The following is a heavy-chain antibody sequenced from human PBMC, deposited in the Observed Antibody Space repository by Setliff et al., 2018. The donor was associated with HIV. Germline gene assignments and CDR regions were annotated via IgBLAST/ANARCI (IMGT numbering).Heavy chain of an antibody. CDR3: ARDDGFDI. V-gene: IGHV1-2*06. J-gene: IGHJ3*02. Sequence: ASVKVSCKASGYTFIAYYIHWVRQAPGQGLEWMGRIDPNFGGTNYAQKFQGRVSMTRDTSISTAYMELSRLRPDDTAVYYCARDDGFDIWGQGTMVTVS. CDR1: GYTFIAYY. CDR2: IDPNFGGT.